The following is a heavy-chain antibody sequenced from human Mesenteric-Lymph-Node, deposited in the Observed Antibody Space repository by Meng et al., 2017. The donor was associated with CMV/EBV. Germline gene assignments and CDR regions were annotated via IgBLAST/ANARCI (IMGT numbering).Heavy chain of an antibody. Sequence: GGSLRLSCAASGFTFSSYEMNWVRQAPGKGLEWVSYISSSGSTIYYADSVKGRFTISRDNAKNSLYLQMNSLRAEDTAVYYCARDSDVLRFLEWSSPGMDVWGQGTTVTVSS. J-gene: IGHJ6*02. D-gene: IGHD3-3*01. CDR2: ISSSGSTI. CDR3: ARDSDVLRFLEWSSPGMDV. V-gene: IGHV3-48*03. CDR1: GFTFSSYE.